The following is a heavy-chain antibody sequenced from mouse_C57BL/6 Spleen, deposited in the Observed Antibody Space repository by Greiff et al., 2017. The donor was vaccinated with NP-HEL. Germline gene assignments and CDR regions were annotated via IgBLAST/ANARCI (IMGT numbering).Heavy chain of an antibody. J-gene: IGHJ2*01. CDR2: IHPNSGST. CDR3: ARSAVVASSYFDY. V-gene: IGHV1-64*01. CDR1: GYTFTSYW. D-gene: IGHD1-1*01. Sequence: VQLQQPGAELVKPGASVKLSCKASGYTFTSYWMHWVKQRPGQGLEWIGMIHPNSGSTNYNEKFKSKATLTVDKSSSTAYMQLSSLTSEDSAVYYCARSAVVASSYFDYWGQGTTLTVSS.